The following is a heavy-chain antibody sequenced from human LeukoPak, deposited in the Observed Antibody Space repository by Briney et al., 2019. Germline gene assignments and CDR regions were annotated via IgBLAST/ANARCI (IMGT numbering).Heavy chain of an antibody. CDR2: INHSGST. Sequence: PSETLSLTCAVYGGSFSGYYWSWIRQPPGKGLEWIGEINHSGSTNYNPSLKSRVTISVDTSKNQFSLKLSSVTAADTAVYYCARLANWGFPVDYWGQGTLVTVSP. D-gene: IGHD7-27*01. CDR3: ARLANWGFPVDY. V-gene: IGHV4-34*01. J-gene: IGHJ4*02. CDR1: GGSFSGYY.